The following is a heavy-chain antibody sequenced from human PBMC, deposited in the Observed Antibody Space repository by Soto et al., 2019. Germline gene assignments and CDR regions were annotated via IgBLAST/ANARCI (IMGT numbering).Heavy chain of an antibody. V-gene: IGHV4-31*03. CDR1: GGSISSGGYY. CDR2: IYYSGST. J-gene: IGHJ6*02. CDR3: ARGSTSHLLYGMDV. D-gene: IGHD2-2*01. Sequence: QVQLQESGPGLVKPSQTLSLTCTVSGGSISSGGYYWSWIRQHPGKGLEWIGYIYYSGSTYYNPSLKSRVTISVDTSKNQFSLKLSSVTAADTAVYYCARGSTSHLLYGMDVWGQGTTVTVSS.